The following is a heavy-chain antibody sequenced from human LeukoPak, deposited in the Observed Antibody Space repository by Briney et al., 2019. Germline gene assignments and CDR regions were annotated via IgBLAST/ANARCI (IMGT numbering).Heavy chain of an antibody. CDR1: GFAFSSYG. Sequence: PGGSLRLSCAASGFAFSSYGMHWVRQAPGKGLEWVAVISYDGSNKYYADSVKGRFTISRDNSKNTLYLQMNSLRAEDTAVYYCAKEKITVTTGIFEYWGQGTLVTVSS. CDR2: ISYDGSNK. CDR3: AKEKITVTTGIFEY. V-gene: IGHV3-30*18. J-gene: IGHJ4*02. D-gene: IGHD4-17*01.